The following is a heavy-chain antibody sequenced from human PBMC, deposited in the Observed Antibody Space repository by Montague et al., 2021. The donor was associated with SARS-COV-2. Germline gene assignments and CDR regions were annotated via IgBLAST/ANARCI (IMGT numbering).Heavy chain of an antibody. V-gene: IGHV3-30-3*01. CDR1: GFTISGYA. J-gene: IGHJ4*02. Sequence: SLRLSCAASGFTISGYAMHWVRQAPGKGLQWVASISYDINYKYYGDAVKGRFTISRDTSKNTLYLQMNSLRAEDTAVYYCVRDSGKLPGGACQALEFWGQGTLVTVSS. D-gene: IGHD3-10*01. CDR3: VRDSGKLPGGACQALEF. CDR2: ISYDINYK.